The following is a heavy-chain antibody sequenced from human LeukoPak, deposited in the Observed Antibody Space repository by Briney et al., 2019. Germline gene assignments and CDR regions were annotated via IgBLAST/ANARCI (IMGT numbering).Heavy chain of an antibody. J-gene: IGHJ5*02. D-gene: IGHD3-22*01. CDR1: GFSISSGDYY. Sequence: PSETLSLTCTVSGFSISSGDYYWGWLRQPPGKGLEWIVYIYYSGSTYYNPSLKSRVTISVDTSKNQFSLKLSSVTAADTAVYYCARDIYDSSGYYYDHWGQGTLVTVSS. CDR3: ARDIYDSSGYYYDH. CDR2: IYYSGST. V-gene: IGHV4-30-4*01.